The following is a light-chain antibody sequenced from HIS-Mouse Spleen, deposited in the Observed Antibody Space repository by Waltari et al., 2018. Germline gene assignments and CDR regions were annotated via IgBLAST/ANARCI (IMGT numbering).Light chain of an antibody. V-gene: IGKV1-9*01. J-gene: IGKJ1*01. CDR1: QGISSY. CDR2: AAS. CDR3: QQLNSYLQT. Sequence: DIQLTQSPSFLSASVGDRVTITCRASQGISSYLAWYQQKPGKAPKLLIYAASTLQRGVPSRFSGSRSGTEFTLTISSLQPEDFATYYCQQLNSYLQTFGQGTKVEIK.